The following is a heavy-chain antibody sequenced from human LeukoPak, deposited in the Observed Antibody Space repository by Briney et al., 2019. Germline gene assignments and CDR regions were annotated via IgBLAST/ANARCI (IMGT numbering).Heavy chain of an antibody. CDR2: INPSGST. CDR1: GGSFSGYH. D-gene: IGHD6-19*01. V-gene: IGHV4-34*01. CDR3: ARERSSGWYEGYYYYYMDV. Sequence: SETLSLTCAVYGGSFSGYHWTWIRQSPGKGLEWIGDINPSGSTYYNPSLKSRLTISVDTSKNQFSLKLSSVTAADTAVYYCARERSSGWYEGYYYYYMDVWGKGTTVTVSS. J-gene: IGHJ6*03.